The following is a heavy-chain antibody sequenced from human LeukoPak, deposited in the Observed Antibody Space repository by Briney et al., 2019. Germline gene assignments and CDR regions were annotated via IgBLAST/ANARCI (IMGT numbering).Heavy chain of an antibody. CDR1: GYSFTTYG. J-gene: IGHJ4*02. Sequence: ASVKVSCKTSGYSFTTYGVSWVRQAPGQGLEWMGWVSGYTGNTNYAERFQGRVTTTTDTSTSTVYLELTSLRSDDTAVYYCARGEVSASLYYFDFWDQGTLVTVS. V-gene: IGHV1-18*01. CDR3: ARGEVSASLYYFDF. D-gene: IGHD2-2*01. CDR2: VSGYTGNT.